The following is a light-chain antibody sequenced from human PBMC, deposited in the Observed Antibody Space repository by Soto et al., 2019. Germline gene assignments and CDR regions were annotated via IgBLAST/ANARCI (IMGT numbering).Light chain of an antibody. CDR3: QQYNSYS. CDR1: QSISSW. CDR2: KAS. V-gene: IGKV1-5*03. Sequence: DIQMTQSPCTVSASVGDRVTITCRASQSISSWLAWYQQKPGKAPKLLIYKASSLESGVPSRFSGSGSGTEFTLTISSLQPDDFATYYCQQYNSYSFGQGTKVDIK. J-gene: IGKJ1*01.